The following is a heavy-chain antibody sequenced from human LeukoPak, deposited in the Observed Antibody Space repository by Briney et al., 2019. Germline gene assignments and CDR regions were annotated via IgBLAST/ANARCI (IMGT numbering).Heavy chain of an antibody. CDR3: ARSVVVPAFDP. Sequence: NPSETLSLTCAVSGGSISSSNWGRWVRQPPGKGLEWIGEIYHSGSTNYNPSLKTRVPISVDKSKNQFSLKLSSVTAADPAVYSCARSVVVPAFDPRGPGTLVTVSS. CDR1: GGSISSSNW. V-gene: IGHV4-4*02. D-gene: IGHD2-2*01. J-gene: IGHJ5*02. CDR2: IYHSGST.